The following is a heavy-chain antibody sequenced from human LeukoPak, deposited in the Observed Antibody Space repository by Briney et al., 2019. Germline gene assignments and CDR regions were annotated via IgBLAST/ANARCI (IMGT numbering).Heavy chain of an antibody. Sequence: PSETLSLTCTVSGYSISSGYYWGWIRQPPGKGLEWIGSIYHSGSTYYNPSLKSRVTISVDTSKNQFSLKLSSVTAADTAVYYCARHKRGYSGYEKERYGMDVWGQGTTVTVSS. D-gene: IGHD5-12*01. V-gene: IGHV4-38-2*02. CDR3: ARHKRGYSGYEKERYGMDV. J-gene: IGHJ6*02. CDR1: GYSISSGYY. CDR2: IYHSGST.